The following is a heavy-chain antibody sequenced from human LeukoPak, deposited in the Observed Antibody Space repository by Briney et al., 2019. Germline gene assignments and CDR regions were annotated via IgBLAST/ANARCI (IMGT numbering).Heavy chain of an antibody. J-gene: IGHJ4*02. CDR2: ISSSSSYI. V-gene: IGHV3-21*01. CDR3: ARDHDSEDYYFDY. Sequence: GGSLRLSCAASGFTFSSYSMNWVRQAPGKGLEWVSSISSSSSYIYYADSVKGRFTISRDNAKNSLYLQMNSLRAEDTAVYYCARDHDSEDYYFDYWGQGTLVTVSS. D-gene: IGHD2-15*01. CDR1: GFTFSSYS.